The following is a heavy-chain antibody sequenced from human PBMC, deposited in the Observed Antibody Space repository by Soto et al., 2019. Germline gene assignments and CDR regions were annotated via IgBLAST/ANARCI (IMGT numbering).Heavy chain of an antibody. Sequence: PVGSLRLSCAASGFTFSTYALSWVRQAPGKRLEWVSAISANGQGIYYADSVRGRFTISRDNSKNTIFLHMDSLRAEDTAVYYCAKDRNYPRDQFHYWGQGTLVTVSS. J-gene: IGHJ4*02. CDR1: GFTFSTYA. CDR2: ISANGQGI. V-gene: IGHV3-23*01. D-gene: IGHD1-7*01. CDR3: AKDRNYPRDQFHY.